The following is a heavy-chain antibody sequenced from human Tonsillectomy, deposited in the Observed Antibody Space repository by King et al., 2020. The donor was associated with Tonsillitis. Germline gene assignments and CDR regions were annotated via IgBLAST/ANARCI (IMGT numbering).Heavy chain of an antibody. V-gene: IGHV3-48*01. Sequence: EVQLVESGGGLVQPGGSLRLSCAASGFSFSSYSMNWVRQAPGKGLEWVSYISSSRSTIYYADSVKGRFTISRDNATTSLYLQMNSLRAEDTAVYYCATSGDYSGSGSYSTYYFYGMDVWGQGTTVTVSS. J-gene: IGHJ6*02. CDR1: GFSFSSYS. CDR3: ATSGDYSGSGSYSTYYFYGMDV. CDR2: ISSSRSTI. D-gene: IGHD3-10*01.